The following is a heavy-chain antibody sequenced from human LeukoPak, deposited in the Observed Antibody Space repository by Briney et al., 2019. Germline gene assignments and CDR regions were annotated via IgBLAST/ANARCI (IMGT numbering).Heavy chain of an antibody. CDR2: IYYGGST. CDR3: ERDRLGIAAGVGDYYYYCMDV. J-gene: IGHJ6*01. CDR1: GGSLSSYY. Sequence: SETLSLTCTVSGGSLSSYYWSWIRQPPGKGLEWIGYIYYGGSTNYNPCLMSRVTISVDTYKNQFSLKVSSVTAADTAVYYCERDRLGIAAGVGDYYYYCMDVWGQGTTVTVS. V-gene: IGHV4-59*01. D-gene: IGHD6-25*01.